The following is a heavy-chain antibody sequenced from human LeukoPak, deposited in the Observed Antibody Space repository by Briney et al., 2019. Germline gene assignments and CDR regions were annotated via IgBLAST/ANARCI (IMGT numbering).Heavy chain of an antibody. J-gene: IGHJ4*02. CDR2: INHSGST. CDR1: GGSFSGYY. CDR3: ARMGSKGGY. V-gene: IGHV4-34*01. D-gene: IGHD3-10*01. Sequence: PSETLSLTCAVYGGSFSGYYWSWIRQPPGKGLEWIGEINHSGSTNYNPSLKSRVTISVDTSKNQFSLKLSSVTAADTAVYYCARMGSKGGYWGQGTLVTVSS.